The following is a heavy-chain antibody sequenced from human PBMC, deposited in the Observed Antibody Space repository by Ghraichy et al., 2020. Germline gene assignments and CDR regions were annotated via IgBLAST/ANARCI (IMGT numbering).Heavy chain of an antibody. CDR1: GYSFTSYW. D-gene: IGHD2-15*01. V-gene: IGHV5-51*01. CDR2: IYPGDSDT. Sequence: GESLNISCKGSGYSFTSYWIGWVRQMPGKGLEWMGIIYPGDSDTRYSPSFQGQVTISADKSISTAYLQWSSLKASDTAMYYCARESSKLGYCSGDLPENCYYGMDVWGQGTTVTVSS. J-gene: IGHJ6*02. CDR3: ARESSKLGYCSGDLPENCYYGMDV.